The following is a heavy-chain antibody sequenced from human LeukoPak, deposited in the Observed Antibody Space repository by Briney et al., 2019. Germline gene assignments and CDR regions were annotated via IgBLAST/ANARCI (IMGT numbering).Heavy chain of an antibody. D-gene: IGHD3-22*01. CDR1: GFTFSSYG. V-gene: IGHV3-21*01. Sequence: PGGSLRLSCAASGFTFSSYGLNWVRQAPGKGLEWVSTISSGGHIYYEDSVKGRFTISRDNAKNSLYLQMNSLRAEDTAVYYCARDQDGGKYYYESSGYSHWGQGILVTVPS. J-gene: IGHJ4*02. CDR3: ARDQDGGKYYYESSGYSH. CDR2: ISSGGHI.